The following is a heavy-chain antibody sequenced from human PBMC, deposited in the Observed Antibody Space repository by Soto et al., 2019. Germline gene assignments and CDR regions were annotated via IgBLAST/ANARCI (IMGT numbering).Heavy chain of an antibody. CDR2: VFPGDSET. J-gene: IGHJ4*02. Sequence: GESLKISCQASGYTFTNYWVAWVHQMPGKGLEWMGIVFPGDSETRYSPSFQGQVTFSADQSTSTAFLQWNSLRASDTAVYYCARRKMHCGGGSCYGTKELDYWGQGPKVTVSS. CDR1: GYTFTNYW. V-gene: IGHV5-51*07. D-gene: IGHD2-15*01. CDR3: ARRKMHCGGGSCYGTKELDY.